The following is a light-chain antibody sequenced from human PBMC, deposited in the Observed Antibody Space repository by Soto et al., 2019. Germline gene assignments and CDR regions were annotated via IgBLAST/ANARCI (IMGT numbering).Light chain of an antibody. V-gene: IGKV3-15*01. Sequence: EIVMTQSPATLSVSPGERVTLSCRASQSVSSDLAWYQQKPGQAPRLLIYGASTRATGIPARFSGSGSGTDFTLAISSLQSEDFAIYYCHQYNNWPPYTFGQGTKVGIK. J-gene: IGKJ2*01. CDR2: GAS. CDR3: HQYNNWPPYT. CDR1: QSVSSD.